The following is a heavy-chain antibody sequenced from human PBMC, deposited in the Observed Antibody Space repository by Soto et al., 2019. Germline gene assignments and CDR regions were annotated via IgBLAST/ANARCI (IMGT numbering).Heavy chain of an antibody. D-gene: IGHD3-16*02. CDR2: IYSSGST. V-gene: IGHV4-59*01. Sequence: SETLSLTCNVSGGSTRSYYWSWIRQPPGKGLEWIGYIYSSGSTNYNPSLKSRVTISVDTSKNQFSLRLSSVTAADTAVYYCARVAKFGGVIALYYFDFWGQGTRGTVSS. CDR3: ARVAKFGGVIALYYFDF. CDR1: GGSTRSYY. J-gene: IGHJ4*02.